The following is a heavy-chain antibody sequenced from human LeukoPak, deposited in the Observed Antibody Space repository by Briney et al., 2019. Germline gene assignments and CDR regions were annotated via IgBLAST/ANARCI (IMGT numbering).Heavy chain of an antibody. CDR1: GGSISSYY. CDR2: IYYSGST. Sequence: SETLSLTCTVSGGSISSYYWSWIRQPPGKGLEWIGYIYYSGSTNYNPSLKSRVTISVDTSKNQFSLKLSSVTAADTAVYYRARDTGDAGTGFDYWGQGTLVTVSS. J-gene: IGHJ4*02. V-gene: IGHV4-59*12. CDR3: ARDTGDAGTGFDY. D-gene: IGHD3-10*01.